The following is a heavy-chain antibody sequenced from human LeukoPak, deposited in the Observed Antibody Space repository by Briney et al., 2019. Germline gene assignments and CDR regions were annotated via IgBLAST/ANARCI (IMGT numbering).Heavy chain of an antibody. CDR3: ARGQWFRAF. Sequence: SSETLSLTCTVSGGSISSGGYYWSWIRQPPGKGLEWIGEINHSGSTNYNPSLKSRVTISVDTSKNQFSLKMNSVTAADTAVYYCARGQWFRAFWSRGTPVTVSS. D-gene: IGHD3-10*01. CDR2: INHSGST. CDR1: GGSISSGGYY. V-gene: IGHV4-39*07. J-gene: IGHJ4*02.